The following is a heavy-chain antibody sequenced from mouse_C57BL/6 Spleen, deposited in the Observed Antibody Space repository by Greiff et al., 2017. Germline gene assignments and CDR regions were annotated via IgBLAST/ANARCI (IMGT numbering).Heavy chain of an antibody. CDR2: IHPNSGST. CDR1: GYTFTSYW. Sequence: VQLQQPGAELVKPGASVKLSCKASGYTFTSYWMHWVKQRPGQGLEWIGMIHPNSGSTNYNEKFKSKATLTVDKSSSTAYMQLSSLTSEDSAVYYCARGRILLRFFDYWGQGTTLTVSS. D-gene: IGHD1-1*01. V-gene: IGHV1-64*01. CDR3: ARGRILLRFFDY. J-gene: IGHJ2*01.